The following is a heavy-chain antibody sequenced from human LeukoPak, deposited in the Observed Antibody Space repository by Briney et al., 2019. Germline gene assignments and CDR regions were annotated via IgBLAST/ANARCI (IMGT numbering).Heavy chain of an antibody. D-gene: IGHD5-12*01. V-gene: IGHV4-4*07. J-gene: IGHJ4*02. Sequence: SETLSLTCTVSGASISGYHWNWIRQPAGKGLEWIGRIYASGSTNYNPSLKSRVTISVDKSKNHFSLRLSFVTAADTAVYYCASGYSGYDSIDYWGQGTLGTVSS. CDR2: IYASGST. CDR3: ASGYSGYDSIDY. CDR1: GASISGYH.